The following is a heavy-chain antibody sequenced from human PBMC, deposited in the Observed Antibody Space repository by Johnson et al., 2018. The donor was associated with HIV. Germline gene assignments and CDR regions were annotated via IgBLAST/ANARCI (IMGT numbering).Heavy chain of an antibody. D-gene: IGHD1-1*01. V-gene: IGHV3-33*01. Sequence: VQLVESGGGVVQPGRSLRLSCAASGFTFSSYVMHWVRQAPGKGLEWVAVIWFDGSNKYYADSVKGRFTISRDNSKNTLFLQMNSLIVGETAVYFCTRDLRTRAFDIWGQGTMVTVSS. CDR3: TRDLRTRAFDI. CDR2: IWFDGSNK. J-gene: IGHJ3*02. CDR1: GFTFSSYV.